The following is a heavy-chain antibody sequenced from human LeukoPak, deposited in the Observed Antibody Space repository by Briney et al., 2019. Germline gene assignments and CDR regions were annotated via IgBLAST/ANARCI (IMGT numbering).Heavy chain of an antibody. CDR1: GFTFSSYS. V-gene: IGHV3-21*01. CDR2: ISSSSSYI. Sequence: GGSLRLSCAASGFTFSSYSMNWVRQAPGKGLEWVSSISSSSSYIYYADSVKGRFTISRDNAKNSLYLQMNSLRAEDTAVYYCARLPSRYCSSTSCSRADYWGQGTLVTVSS. J-gene: IGHJ4*02. CDR3: ARLPSRYCSSTSCSRADY. D-gene: IGHD2-2*01.